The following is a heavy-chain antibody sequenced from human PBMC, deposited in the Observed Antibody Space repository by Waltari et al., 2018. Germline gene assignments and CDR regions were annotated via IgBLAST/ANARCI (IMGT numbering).Heavy chain of an antibody. CDR2: INTDGSST. Sequence: EVQLVDSGGGLIQPGGSLRLSCAASGFTFSSYWMHWLRQAPGKGLVWVSRINTDGSSTNYADSVKGRFTISRDNAKNTLYLQMNSLRAEDTAVYYCARAGGGELRMGFDPWGQGTLVTVSS. CDR1: GFTFSSYW. J-gene: IGHJ5*02. V-gene: IGHV3-74*01. D-gene: IGHD2-21*01. CDR3: ARAGGGELRMGFDP.